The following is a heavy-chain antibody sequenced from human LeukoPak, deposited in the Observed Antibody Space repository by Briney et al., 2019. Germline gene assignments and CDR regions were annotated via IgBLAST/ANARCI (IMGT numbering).Heavy chain of an antibody. Sequence: ASVKVSCKASGYTFTGYYMHWVRHAPGQGLEWMGWINPNSGGTNYAQKFQGRVTMTRDTSISTAYMELSRLRSDDTAVYYCARGHPSGWSDFDYWGQGTLVTVSS. D-gene: IGHD6-19*01. CDR2: INPNSGGT. J-gene: IGHJ4*02. V-gene: IGHV1-2*02. CDR3: ARGHPSGWSDFDY. CDR1: GYTFTGYY.